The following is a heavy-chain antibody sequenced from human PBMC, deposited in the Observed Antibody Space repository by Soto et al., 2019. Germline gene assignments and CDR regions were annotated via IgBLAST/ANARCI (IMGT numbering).Heavy chain of an antibody. CDR2: ISHDGTNK. Sequence: GGSLRLSCAASGFSFSTYAMHWVRQAPGKGLEWVAAISHDGTNKNYGDSVKGRFTISRDNSKKTLYLQMNSLRPEDTALYYCAKDEYYYSRSGYYIFDSWGQGTLVTVSS. CDR3: AKDEYYYSRSGYYIFDS. D-gene: IGHD3-22*01. J-gene: IGHJ4*02. CDR1: GFSFSTYA. V-gene: IGHV3-30*04.